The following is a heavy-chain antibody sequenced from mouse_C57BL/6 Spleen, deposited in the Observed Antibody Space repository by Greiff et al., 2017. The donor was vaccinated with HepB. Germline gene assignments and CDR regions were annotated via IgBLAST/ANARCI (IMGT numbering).Heavy chain of an antibody. V-gene: IGHV1-26*01. CDR2: INPNNGGT. CDR1: GYTFTDYY. D-gene: IGHD2-5*01. Sequence: EVQLQQSGPELVKPGASVKISCKASGYTFTDYYMNWVKQSHGKSLEWIGDINPNNGGTSYNQKFKGKATLTVDKSSSTAYMELLSLTSEDSAVYYCSISNYYYAMDYWGQGTSVTVSS. J-gene: IGHJ4*01. CDR3: SISNYYYAMDY.